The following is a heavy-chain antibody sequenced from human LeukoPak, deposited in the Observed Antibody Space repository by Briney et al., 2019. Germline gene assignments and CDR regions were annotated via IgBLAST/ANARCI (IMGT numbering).Heavy chain of an antibody. V-gene: IGHV4-4*02. Sequence: PSGTLSLTCAVSGDSISNDHWWSWVRQSPGKGLEWIGEIHQSESTNYNPSFESRLTISADKSKNQFSLKLRSVTAADTAVYYCARAGHYCLDYLGQGTLVTVSS. CDR2: IHQSEST. J-gene: IGHJ4*02. D-gene: IGHD3-10*01. CDR3: ARAGHYCLDY. CDR1: GDSISNDHW.